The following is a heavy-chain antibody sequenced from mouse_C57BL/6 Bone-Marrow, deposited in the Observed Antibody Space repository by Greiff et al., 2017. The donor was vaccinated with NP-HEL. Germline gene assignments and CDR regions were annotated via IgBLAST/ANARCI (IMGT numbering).Heavy chain of an antibody. Sequence: DVKLQESGAELVRPGASVKLSCTASGFNIKDDYMHWVKQRPEQGLEWIGWIDPENGDTESASKFQGKATITADTSSNTAYLQLSSLTSDDTAVYYCTLYSGYWGQGTSVTVSS. CDR3: TLYSGY. CDR1: GFNIKDDY. CDR2: IDPENGDT. D-gene: IGHD2-1*01. V-gene: IGHV14-4*01. J-gene: IGHJ4*01.